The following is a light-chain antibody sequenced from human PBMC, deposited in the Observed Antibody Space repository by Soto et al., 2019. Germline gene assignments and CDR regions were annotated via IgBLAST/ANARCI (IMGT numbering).Light chain of an antibody. J-gene: IGKJ2*01. V-gene: IGKV3-15*01. CDR3: EQYYNWPPYT. CDR1: ETVRTT. CDR2: GAS. Sequence: IVMTQSPATLSVSPGERVTLSCRASETVRTTLAWFQQKPGKTPRLLIFGASTRATGIPTRWTGSGSETEFTLTISSLQSADLVVYYCEQYYNWPPYTFGQGTKLEIK.